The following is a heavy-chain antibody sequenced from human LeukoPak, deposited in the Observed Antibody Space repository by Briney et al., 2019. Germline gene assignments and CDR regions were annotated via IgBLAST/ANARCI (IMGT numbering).Heavy chain of an antibody. Sequence: KPGGSLRLSCAASGFTFSSYWMSWVRQAPGKGLEWIGEIYHSGSTNYNPSLKSRVTISVDKSKNQFSLKLSSVTAADTAVYYCARRRHSGYDYRYYFDYWGQGTLVTVSS. CDR2: IYHSGST. CDR1: GFTFSSYW. D-gene: IGHD5-12*01. V-gene: IGHV4-4*02. J-gene: IGHJ4*02. CDR3: ARRRHSGYDYRYYFDY.